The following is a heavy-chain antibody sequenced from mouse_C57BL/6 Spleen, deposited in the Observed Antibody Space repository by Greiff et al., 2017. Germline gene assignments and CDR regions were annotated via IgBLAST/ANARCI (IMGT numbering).Heavy chain of an antibody. D-gene: IGHD1-1*01. CDR1: GFTFSDYG. CDR3: ARQPLYYGSSYGYFDV. Sequence: EVQLVESGGGLVKPGGSLKLSCAASGFTFSDYGMHWVRQAPEKGLEWVAYISSGSSTIYYADTVKGRFTISRDNAKNTLFLQMTSLRSEDTAMYYCARQPLYYGSSYGYFDVWGTGTTVTVSS. V-gene: IGHV5-17*01. J-gene: IGHJ1*03. CDR2: ISSGSSTI.